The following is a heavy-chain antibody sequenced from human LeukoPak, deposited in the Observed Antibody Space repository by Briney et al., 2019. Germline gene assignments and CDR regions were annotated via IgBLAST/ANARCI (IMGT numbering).Heavy chain of an antibody. CDR3: ARRSGIAVAGAFDY. Sequence: GGSLRLSCAASGFTFSSYGMSWVRQAPGKGLEWVSGISGSGGNTYYADSVKGRFTISRDNSKNTLYLQMNSLRAEDTAVYYCARRSGIAVAGAFDYWGQGTLVTVSS. J-gene: IGHJ4*02. D-gene: IGHD6-19*01. CDR2: ISGSGGNT. CDR1: GFTFSSYG. V-gene: IGHV3-23*01.